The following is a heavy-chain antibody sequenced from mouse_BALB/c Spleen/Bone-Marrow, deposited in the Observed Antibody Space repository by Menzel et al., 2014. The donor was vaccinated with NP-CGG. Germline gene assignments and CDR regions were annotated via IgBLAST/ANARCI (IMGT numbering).Heavy chain of an antibody. J-gene: IGHJ4*01. V-gene: IGHV1S29*02. CDR2: IYPYNGGT. Sequence: EVQLQQSGPELVKPGASVKISCKASGYTFPDYNMHWVKQSHGKSLEWIGYIYPYNGGTCYNQKFKSKATLAVDNSSSTAYMELRSLTSEDSAVYYCARYGSSPYYAMDYWGQGTSVTVSS. CDR3: ARYGSSPYYAMDY. CDR1: GYTFPDYN. D-gene: IGHD1-1*01.